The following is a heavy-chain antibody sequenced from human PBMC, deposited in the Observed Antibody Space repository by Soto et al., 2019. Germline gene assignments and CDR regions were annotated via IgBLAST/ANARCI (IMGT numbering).Heavy chain of an antibody. Sequence: SETLSLTCTVSGGSISSGGYYWSWIRQHPGKGLEWIGYIYSSGVTYYDPSLKSRVTMSVDMSKNQFSLRLSSVNAADTAVYYCTRGGDAYKNGHWGQGTQVTVSS. CDR1: GGSISSGGYY. J-gene: IGHJ4*02. V-gene: IGHV4-31*03. CDR2: IYSSGVT. D-gene: IGHD2-21*01. CDR3: TRGGDAYKNGH.